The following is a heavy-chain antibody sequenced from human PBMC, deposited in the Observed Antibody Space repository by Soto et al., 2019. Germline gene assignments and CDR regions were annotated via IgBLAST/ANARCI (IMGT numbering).Heavy chain of an antibody. CDR1: GYTFTSYD. CDR2: FDPEDGET. J-gene: IGHJ3*02. Sequence: ASVKVSCKASGYTFTSYDINWVRQATGQRLELMGCFDPEDGETIYAQKFQGRVTMTEDTSTDTAYMELSSLRSEDTAVYYCATGFPLRYFGSGAFDIWGQGTMVTVSS. D-gene: IGHD3-9*01. V-gene: IGHV1-24*01. CDR3: ATGFPLRYFGSGAFDI.